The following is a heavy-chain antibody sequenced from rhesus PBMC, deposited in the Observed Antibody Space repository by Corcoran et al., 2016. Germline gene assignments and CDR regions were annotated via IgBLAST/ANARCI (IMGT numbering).Heavy chain of an antibody. Sequence: EVQLVESGGGLVQPGGSLRLSCAASGFAFSDYYMSWVRQAPGKGLEWVSSISIASLYIYYADAGKCLFTISRDNAKNSLSLQMNSLKTEDTAVYYCTRAYSNYHFDYWGQGVLVTVSS. V-gene: IGHV3S4*01. J-gene: IGHJ4*01. CDR1: GFAFSDYY. CDR3: TRAYSNYHFDY. CDR2: ISIASLYI. D-gene: IGHD4-23*01.